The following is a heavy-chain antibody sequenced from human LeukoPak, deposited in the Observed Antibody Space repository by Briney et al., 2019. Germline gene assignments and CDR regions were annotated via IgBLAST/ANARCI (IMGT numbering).Heavy chain of an antibody. D-gene: IGHD3-22*01. J-gene: IGHJ4*02. CDR3: ARGGSGYYYAESNPVFDY. V-gene: IGHV4-4*02. CDR1: GGSISSSNW. CDR2: IYHSGST. Sequence: SETLSLTCAVSGGSISSSNWWSWVRQPPGKGLEWIGEIYHSGSTNYNPSLKSRVTISVDKSKNQFSLKLSSVTAADTAVYYCARGGSGYYYAESNPVFDYWGQGTLVTVSS.